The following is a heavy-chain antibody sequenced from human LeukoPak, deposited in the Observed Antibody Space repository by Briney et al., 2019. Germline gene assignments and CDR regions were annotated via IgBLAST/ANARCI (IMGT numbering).Heavy chain of an antibody. J-gene: IGHJ4*02. CDR2: ISWDGVST. CDR3: ARNGYDSSGYYDY. CDR1: GFTFNDYA. D-gene: IGHD3-22*01. V-gene: IGHV3-43D*03. Sequence: GGSLRLSCAASGFTFNDYAMHWVRQPPGKGLEWVSLISWDGVSTYYADSVKGRFTISRDNSKNTLYLQMNSLRAEDTAVYYCARNGYDSSGYYDYWGQGTLVTVSS.